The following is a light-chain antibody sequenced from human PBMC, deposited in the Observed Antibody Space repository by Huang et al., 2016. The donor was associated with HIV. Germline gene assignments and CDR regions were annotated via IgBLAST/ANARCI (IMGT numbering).Light chain of an antibody. CDR1: QSVSYSSNNKNY. J-gene: IGKJ5*01. V-gene: IGKV4-1*01. CDR3: QQYYSTLPT. CDR2: WAS. Sequence: DIVMTQSPDSLAVSLGERATINCKSSQSVSYSSNNKNYLAWYQQKPGQPPKLRIYWASTRESGVPDRFSGSGSGTDFTLSISSLQAEDVAVYYCQQYYSTLPTFGQGTRLEIK.